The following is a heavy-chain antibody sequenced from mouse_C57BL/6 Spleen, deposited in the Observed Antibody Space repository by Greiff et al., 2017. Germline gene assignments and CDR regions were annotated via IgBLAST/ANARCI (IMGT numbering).Heavy chain of an antibody. D-gene: IGHD2-1*01. CDR2: INPNNGGT. CDR3: ARGITYGKLGAMDY. V-gene: IGHV1-26*01. Sequence: EVQLQQSGPELVKPGASVKISCKASGYTFTDYYMNWVKQSHGKSLEWIGDINPNNGGTSYNQKFTGKATLTVDKSSSTAYMERRSLTSEDSAVYYCARGITYGKLGAMDYWGQGTSVTVSS. CDR1: GYTFTDYY. J-gene: IGHJ4*01.